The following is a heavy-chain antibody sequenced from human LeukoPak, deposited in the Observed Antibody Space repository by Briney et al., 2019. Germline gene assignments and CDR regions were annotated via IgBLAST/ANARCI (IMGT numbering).Heavy chain of an antibody. D-gene: IGHD3-16*01. J-gene: IGHJ4*02. CDR1: GFTFSSYA. CDR3: AKGLMGDSAYFNH. V-gene: IGHV3-23*01. CDR2: ISGSGGST. Sequence: GGSLRLSCAASGFTFSSYAMSWVRQAPGKGLEWVSAISGSGGSTYYADSVKGRFTISRDNYKNTLYLQLTSLRADDTAVYYCAKGLMGDSAYFNHWGQGTLVTVS.